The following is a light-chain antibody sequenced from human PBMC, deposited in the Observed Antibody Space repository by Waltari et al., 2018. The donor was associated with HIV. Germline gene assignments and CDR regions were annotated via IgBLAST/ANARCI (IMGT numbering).Light chain of an antibody. Sequence: EIVLTQSPATLSLSPGERATLSCRASPSVSSYLAWYQQKPGQAPKLLIYGASNRATGIPARFSGSGSGTDVTLTISSLEPEDFAVYYCQQRRNWPPGATFGGGTKVEIK. V-gene: IGKV3-11*01. CDR2: GAS. J-gene: IGKJ4*01. CDR1: PSVSSY. CDR3: QQRRNWPPGAT.